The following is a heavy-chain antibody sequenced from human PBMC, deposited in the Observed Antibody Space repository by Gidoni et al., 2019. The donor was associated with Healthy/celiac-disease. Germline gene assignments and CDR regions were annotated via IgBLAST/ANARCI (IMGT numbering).Heavy chain of an antibody. V-gene: IGHV2-5*02. CDR1: VFSLSTSGVG. CDR2: IYWDDDK. Sequence: QITLKESGPTLVKPTQTLTLTCTFSVFSLSTSGVGVGWIRQPPGKALEWLALIYWDDDKRYSPSLKSRLTITKDTSKNQVVLTMTNMDPVDTATYYCAHSLGVYRGYDFWSGYTQGELFDYWGQGTLVTVSS. CDR3: AHSLGVYRGYDFWSGYTQGELFDY. D-gene: IGHD3-3*01. J-gene: IGHJ4*02.